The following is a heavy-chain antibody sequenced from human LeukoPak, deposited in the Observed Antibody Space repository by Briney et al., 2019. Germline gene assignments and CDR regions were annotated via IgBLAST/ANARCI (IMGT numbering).Heavy chain of an antibody. CDR3: ARGRGDSSSWYGSDY. Sequence: PSETLSLTCAVYGGSFSGYYWSWIRQPPGKGLEWIGEINHSGSTNYNPSLKSRVTISVDTSKNQFSLKLSSVTAADTAVYYCARGRGDSSSWYGSDYWGQETLVTVSS. V-gene: IGHV4-34*01. CDR2: INHSGST. CDR1: GGSFSGYY. J-gene: IGHJ4*02. D-gene: IGHD6-13*01.